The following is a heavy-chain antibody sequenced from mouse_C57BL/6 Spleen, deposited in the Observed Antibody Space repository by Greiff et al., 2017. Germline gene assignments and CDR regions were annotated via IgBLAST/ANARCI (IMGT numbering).Heavy chain of an antibody. CDR2: IRLKSDNYAT. D-gene: IGHD2-3*01. CDR3: TGPDGYYAWFAY. V-gene: IGHV6-3*01. Sequence: EVKVEESGGGLVQPGGSMKLSCVASGFTFSNYWMNWVRQSPEKGLEWVAQIRLKSDNYATHYAESVKGRFTISRDDSKSSVYLQMNNLRAEDTGIYYCTGPDGYYAWFAYGGQGTLVTVSA. J-gene: IGHJ3*01. CDR1: GFTFSNYW.